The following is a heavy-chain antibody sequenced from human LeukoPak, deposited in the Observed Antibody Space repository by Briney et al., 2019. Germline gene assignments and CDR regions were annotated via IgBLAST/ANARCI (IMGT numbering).Heavy chain of an antibody. V-gene: IGHV3-9*01. Sequence: PGGSLRLSCAASGFTFDDYAMHWVRQAPGKGLEWVSGISWNSGSIGYADSVKGRFTISRDNAKNSLYLQMNSLRAEDTALYYCAKDFSPDDAFDIWGQGTMVTVSS. CDR1: GFTFDDYA. CDR3: AKDFSPDDAFDI. J-gene: IGHJ3*02. CDR2: ISWNSGSI.